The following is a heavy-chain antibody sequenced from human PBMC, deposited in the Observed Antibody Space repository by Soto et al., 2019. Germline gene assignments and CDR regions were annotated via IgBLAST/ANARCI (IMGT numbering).Heavy chain of an antibody. J-gene: IGHJ4*02. CDR3: ARARYSYGSDY. V-gene: IGHV4-34*01. CDR1: GGSFSCYY. CDR2: INHSGST. D-gene: IGHD5-18*01. Sequence: SETLSLTCAVYGGSFSCYYWSWIRQPPGKGLEWIGEINHSGSTNYNPSLKSRVTISVDTSKNQFSLKLSSVTAADTAVYYCARARYSYGSDYWGQGTLVTVSS.